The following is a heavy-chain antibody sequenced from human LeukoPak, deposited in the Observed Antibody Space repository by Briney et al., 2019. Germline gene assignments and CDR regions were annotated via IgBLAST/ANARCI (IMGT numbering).Heavy chain of an antibody. D-gene: IGHD2-2*01. CDR1: GFTFSSYA. J-gene: IGHJ4*02. CDR2: ISGSGGST. Sequence: PGGSLRLSCAASGFTFSSYAMSWVRQAPGKGLEWVSAISGSGGSTYYADSVKGRFTISRDNSKNTLYLQMNSLRAEDTAVYYCAKERYGSSSLFAVTPFDYWGQGARVTISS. V-gene: IGHV3-23*01. CDR3: AKERYGSSSLFAVTPFDY.